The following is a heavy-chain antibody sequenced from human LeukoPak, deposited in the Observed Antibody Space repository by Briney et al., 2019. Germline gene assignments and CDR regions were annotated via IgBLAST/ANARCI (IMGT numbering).Heavy chain of an antibody. V-gene: IGHV3-21*01. D-gene: IGHD3-16*01. CDR1: GFTLSRYS. CDR3: AREGLSGMDV. Sequence: GGSLRLSCAASGFTLSRYSMKWVGQARGKGVEWVSSISSSSSYISYADSVKGRFTISRDNAKNSLYLQMNSLRAEDTAVYYCAREGLSGMDVWGQGTTVTVSS. CDR2: ISSSSSYI. J-gene: IGHJ6*02.